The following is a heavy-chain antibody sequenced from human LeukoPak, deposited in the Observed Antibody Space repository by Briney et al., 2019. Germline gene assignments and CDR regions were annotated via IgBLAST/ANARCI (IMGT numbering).Heavy chain of an antibody. Sequence: ASVKVSCKASGYTFTSYDINWVRQATGQGLEWMGWMNPNSGNTGYAQKFQGRVTITRNTPISTAYMELSSLRSEDTAVYYCARGPTVAGTGFDWGQGTLVTVSS. D-gene: IGHD6-19*01. CDR1: GYTFTSYD. V-gene: IGHV1-8*03. J-gene: IGHJ4*02. CDR3: ARGPTVAGTGFD. CDR2: MNPNSGNT.